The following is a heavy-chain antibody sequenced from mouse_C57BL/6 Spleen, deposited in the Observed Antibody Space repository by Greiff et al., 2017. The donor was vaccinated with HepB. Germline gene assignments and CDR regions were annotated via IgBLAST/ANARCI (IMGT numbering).Heavy chain of an antibody. V-gene: IGHV1-64*01. Sequence: VQLQQPGAELVKPGASVKLSCKASGYTFTSYWMHWVKQRPGQGLEWIGMIHPNSGSTNYNEKFKSKATLTVDQSSSTAYMQLSSLTSEDSAVYYCARGTTVVAEDYWGQGTTLTVSS. D-gene: IGHD1-1*01. CDR2: IHPNSGST. CDR1: GYTFTSYW. J-gene: IGHJ2*01. CDR3: ARGTTVVAEDY.